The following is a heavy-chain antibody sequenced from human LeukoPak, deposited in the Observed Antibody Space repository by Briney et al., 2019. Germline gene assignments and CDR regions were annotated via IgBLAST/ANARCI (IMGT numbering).Heavy chain of an antibody. Sequence: SETLSLTCAVYGGSFSDYYWTWIRQPPGKGLECIGEINHSGSTNYNPSLKSRVTISVDTSKNQSSLKLSSVTAADTAVYYCARTAYYDFWSGYDRAFDIWGQGTMVTVSS. J-gene: IGHJ3*02. D-gene: IGHD3-3*01. CDR3: ARTAYYDFWSGYDRAFDI. CDR1: GGSFSDYY. V-gene: IGHV4-34*01. CDR2: INHSGST.